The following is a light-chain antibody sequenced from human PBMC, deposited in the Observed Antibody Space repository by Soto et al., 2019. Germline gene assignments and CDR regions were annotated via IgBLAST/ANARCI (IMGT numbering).Light chain of an antibody. V-gene: IGKV1-5*03. CDR3: QQYNNWGRA. CDR1: QSINGW. Sequence: DIQLTQSPSTLSASVGDRVTITCRARQSINGWLAWYQQKPGQAPNLLIYKASTLESGVPSRFSGSGSGTEFTLTVSSLQPDDFAVYYCQQYNNWGRAFGQGTKVDIK. CDR2: KAS. J-gene: IGKJ1*01.